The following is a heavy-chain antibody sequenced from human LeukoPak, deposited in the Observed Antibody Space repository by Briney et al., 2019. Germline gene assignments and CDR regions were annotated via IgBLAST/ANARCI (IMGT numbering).Heavy chain of an antibody. CDR2: IHSSGNT. CDR1: GASISGSSYY. J-gene: IGHJ4*02. D-gene: IGHD5-24*01. V-gene: IGHV4-39*01. Sequence: SETRSLTCTVSGASISGSSYYWSWIRQPPGQGLEWIGTIHSSGNTYYNPSLKSRVTISVDTSKNQFSLKLSSVTAADTAVYYCARPAGWLPRYYFESWGQGTLVTVPS. CDR3: ARPAGWLPRYYFES.